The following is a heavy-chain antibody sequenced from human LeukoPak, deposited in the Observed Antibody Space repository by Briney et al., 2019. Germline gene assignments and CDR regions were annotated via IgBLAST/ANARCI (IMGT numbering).Heavy chain of an antibody. CDR1: GFTFSNRW. CDR2: IKEDGSDK. J-gene: IGHJ4*02. D-gene: IGHD4-17*01. Sequence: GGSLRLSCAASGFTFSNRWMGWVRQPPGKGLEWVANIKEDGSDKYYEDSLKGRFTISRDNAKNSLYLLMNSLRGEDTVVYYCARHGDHVFDYWGQGTLVSVCS. V-gene: IGHV3-7*05. CDR3: ARHGDHVFDY.